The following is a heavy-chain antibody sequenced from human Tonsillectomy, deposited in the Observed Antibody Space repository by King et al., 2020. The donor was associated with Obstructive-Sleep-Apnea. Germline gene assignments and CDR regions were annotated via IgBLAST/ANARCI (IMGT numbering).Heavy chain of an antibody. CDR2: TSYRYNWYN. Sequence: VQLQQSGPGLVKPSQTLSLTCAISGDSVSSNSAAWNWIRQSPSRGLDGLGRTSYRYNWYNVYAVSVKSRITINLDTSKNQFSLQLNSVTSEDTAVYYCAGSRGYDAPYWFDPWGQGTLVTVSS. CDR3: AGSRGYDAPYWFDP. CDR1: GDSVSSNSAA. D-gene: IGHD5-12*01. J-gene: IGHJ5*02. V-gene: IGHV6-1*01.